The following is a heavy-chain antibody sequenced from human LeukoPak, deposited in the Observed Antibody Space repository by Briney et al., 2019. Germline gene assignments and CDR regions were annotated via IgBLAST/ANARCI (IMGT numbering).Heavy chain of an antibody. J-gene: IGHJ4*02. CDR2: SSWDDGST. Sequence: GGSLRLSCAASGFVFDDYDMHWVRQTPGKGLEWVSLSSWDDGSTYYADSVKGRFTISRDNSKSSLYLQMNSLRAEDTAVYYCASSPIVGAPDYWGQGTLVTVSS. CDR3: ASSPIVGAPDY. CDR1: GFVFDDYD. D-gene: IGHD1-26*01. V-gene: IGHV3-43D*03.